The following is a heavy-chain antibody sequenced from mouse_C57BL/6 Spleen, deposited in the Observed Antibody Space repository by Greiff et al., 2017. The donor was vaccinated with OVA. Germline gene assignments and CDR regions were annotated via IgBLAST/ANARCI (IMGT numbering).Heavy chain of an antibody. CDR1: GYTLTSYG. CDR2: IYPRSGNT. V-gene: IGHV1-81*01. J-gene: IGHJ2*01. Sequence: VKLLESGAELARPGASVKLSCKASGYTLTSYGISWVKQRTGQGLEWIGEIYPRSGNTYYNEKFKGKATLTADKSSSTAYMELRSLTSEDSAVYFCARGRQLREYYFDYWGQGTTLTVSS. CDR3: ARGRQLREYYFDY. D-gene: IGHD3-2*02.